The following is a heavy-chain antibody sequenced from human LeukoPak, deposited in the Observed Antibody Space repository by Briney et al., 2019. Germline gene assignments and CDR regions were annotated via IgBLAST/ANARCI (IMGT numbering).Heavy chain of an antibody. Sequence: GGSLRLSCAASGFTFSSYWMSWVRQAPGKGLEWVANIKQDGSEKYYVDSVKGRFIISRDNAKNSLYLQMNSLRAEDTAVYYCARVGGGSSWYEDYWGQGTLVTVSS. J-gene: IGHJ4*02. CDR1: GFTFSSYW. CDR3: ARVGGGSSWYEDY. CDR2: IKQDGSEK. D-gene: IGHD6-13*01. V-gene: IGHV3-7*01.